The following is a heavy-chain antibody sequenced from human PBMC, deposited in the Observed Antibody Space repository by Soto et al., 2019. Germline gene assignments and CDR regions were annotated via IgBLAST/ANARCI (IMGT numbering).Heavy chain of an antibody. CDR3: ARARTIKPKRWGDGSHYILHYFDY. D-gene: IGHD2-15*01. Sequence: PGGSLRLSCAASGFTFSSYWMSWVRQAPGKGLEWVANIKQDGSEKYYVDSVKGRFTISRDNAKNSLYLQMNSLRAEDTAVYYCARARTIKPKRWGDGSHYILHYFDYWGQGTLVTVSS. CDR2: IKQDGSEK. V-gene: IGHV3-7*01. J-gene: IGHJ4*02. CDR1: GFTFSSYW.